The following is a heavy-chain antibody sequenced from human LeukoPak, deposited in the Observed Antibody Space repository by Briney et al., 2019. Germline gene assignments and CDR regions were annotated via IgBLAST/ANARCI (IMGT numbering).Heavy chain of an antibody. J-gene: IGHJ5*02. CDR3: ARLTYSWANLVTATRNNWFDP. Sequence: SETLSLTCTVSGGSISSSSYYWGWIRQPPGKGLEWIGSIYYSGSTYYNPSLKSRVTISVDTSKNQFSLKLSSVTAADTAVYYCARLTYSWANLVTATRNNWFDPWGQGTLVTVSS. V-gene: IGHV4-39*07. CDR2: IYYSGST. D-gene: IGHD2-21*01. CDR1: GGSISSSSYY.